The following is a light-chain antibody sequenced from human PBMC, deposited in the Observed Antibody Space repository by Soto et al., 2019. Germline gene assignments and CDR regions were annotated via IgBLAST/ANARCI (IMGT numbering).Light chain of an antibody. V-gene: IGKV3-15*01. J-gene: IGKJ1*01. CDR1: QSVSTS. Sequence: EIVMMQSPATLSVSPGERATLSCRASQSVSTSLAWYQQKPGQAPRLLISGASNRATGVPARFSGSGSETEFTLTISSLQSEDFAVYYCQQYNNWWTFGQGTKVEIK. CDR3: QQYNNWWT. CDR2: GAS.